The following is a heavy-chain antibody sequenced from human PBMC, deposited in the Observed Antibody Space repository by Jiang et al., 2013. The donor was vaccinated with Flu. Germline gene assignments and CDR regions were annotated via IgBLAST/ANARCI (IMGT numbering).Heavy chain of an antibody. Sequence: VLLKPSETLSLTCAVYGGSFSGYYWSWIRQPPGKGLEWIGEINHSGSTNYNPSLKSRVTISVDTSKNQFSLKLSSVTAADTAVYYCARGGPSSGYSVYFSYYYYYGMDVWGQGTTVTVSS. D-gene: IGHD5/OR15-5a*01. CDR1: GGSFSGYY. V-gene: IGHV4-34*01. CDR2: INHSGST. J-gene: IGHJ6*02. CDR3: ARGGPSSGYSVYFSYYYYYGMDV.